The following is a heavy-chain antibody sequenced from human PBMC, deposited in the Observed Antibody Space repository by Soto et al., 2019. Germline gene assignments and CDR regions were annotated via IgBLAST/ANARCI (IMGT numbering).Heavy chain of an antibody. Sequence: EVQLLESGGGLVQPGGSLTLSCATSGFTFSSYAMVWVRQAAEKGLELVASISNNGDTAYYAEYVKGRFTITRGNSENTLSLQMNGLRADDTALYFCAKSRVFIGAIVTLLDSWGQGTQVTVSS. CDR1: GFTFSSYA. D-gene: IGHD3-16*02. CDR3: AKSRVFIGAIVTLLDS. V-gene: IGHV3-23*01. J-gene: IGHJ4*02. CDR2: ISNNGDTA.